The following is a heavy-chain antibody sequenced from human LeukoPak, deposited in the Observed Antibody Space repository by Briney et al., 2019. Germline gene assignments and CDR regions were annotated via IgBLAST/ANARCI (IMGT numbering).Heavy chain of an antibody. J-gene: IGHJ4*02. CDR2: TYYRSKWYN. CDR3: VRGSGYSNSALFWDVRGFGYYFDY. V-gene: IGHV6-1*01. Sequence: SQTLSLTCAISGDSVSSNSAAWNWIRQSPSRGLEWLGRTYYRSKWYNDYAVSVKSRITINPDTSKNQFSLQLNSVTPEDTAVYYRVRGSGYSNSALFWDVRGFGYYFDYWGQGTLVTVSS. D-gene: IGHD6-6*01. CDR1: GDSVSSNSAA.